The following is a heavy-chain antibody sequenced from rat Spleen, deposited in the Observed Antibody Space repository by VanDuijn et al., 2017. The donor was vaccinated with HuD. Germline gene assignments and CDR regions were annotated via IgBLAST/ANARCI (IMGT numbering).Heavy chain of an antibody. Sequence: EVQLVESGGGLVQPGRSMKLSCAASGLSFSNYDMAWVRQAPTKGLEWVASITNASGRTYYPDSVKGRFTISRDTAQNTLYLQMNSLRSEDTATYYCARGGEGLDAWGQGASVTVSS. V-gene: IGHV5-25*01. CDR3: ARGGEGLDA. CDR1: GLSFSNYD. CDR2: ITNASGRT. D-gene: IGHD1-11*01. J-gene: IGHJ4*01.